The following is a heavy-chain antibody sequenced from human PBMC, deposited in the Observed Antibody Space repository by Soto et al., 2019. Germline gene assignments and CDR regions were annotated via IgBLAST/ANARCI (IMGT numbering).Heavy chain of an antibody. CDR2: ISSSSSYI. CDR1: GFTFSSYS. V-gene: IGHV3-21*01. J-gene: IGHJ6*02. CDR3: ARVSIAARLVYYYGMDV. D-gene: IGHD6-6*01. Sequence: GGSLRLSCAASGFTFSSYSMNWVRQAPGKGLEWVSSISSSSSYIYYADSVKGRFTISRDNAKNSLYLQMNSLRAEDTAVYYCARVSIAARLVYYYGMDVWGQGTTVTVSS.